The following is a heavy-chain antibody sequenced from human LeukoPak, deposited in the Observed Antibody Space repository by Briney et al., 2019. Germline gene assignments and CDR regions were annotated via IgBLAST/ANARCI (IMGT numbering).Heavy chain of an antibody. CDR1: GFXXXDXX. V-gene: IGHV3-9*01. J-gene: IGHJ4*02. CDR3: ATTYSYDTSYYFDY. CDR2: ISWNSGSI. Sequence: PGGSLRLSCAASGFXXXDXXXXWXXXXXXXXXXXXXGISWNSGSIGYADSVKGRFTISRDNAKNSLYLQMNSLRAEDTALYYCATTYSYDTSYYFDYWGQGTLVTVSS. D-gene: IGHD5-18*01.